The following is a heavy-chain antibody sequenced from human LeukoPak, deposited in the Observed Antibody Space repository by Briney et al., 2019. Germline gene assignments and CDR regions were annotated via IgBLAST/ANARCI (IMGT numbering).Heavy chain of an antibody. D-gene: IGHD3-10*01. V-gene: IGHV3-20*04. J-gene: IGHJ4*02. CDR3: ARGTGELDS. CDR1: GFTFDDSA. CDR2: INARGDSK. Sequence: GGSLRLSCAASGFTFDDSAMHWFRQAPGTGLEWVSAINARGDSKYYARSVRGRFSISRDNAKNSLYLQMNSLRAEDTAVYYCARGTGELDSWGQGILVTVSS.